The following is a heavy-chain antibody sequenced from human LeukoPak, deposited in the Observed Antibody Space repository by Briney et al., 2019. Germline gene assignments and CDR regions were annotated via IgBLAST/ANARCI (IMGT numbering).Heavy chain of an antibody. CDR2: ISGSDNTM. CDR1: EFTFGSYE. D-gene: IGHD6-13*01. V-gene: IGHV3-48*03. Sequence: PGGSLRLSCVASEFTFGSYEMIWVRQAPGKGLEWLSYISGSDNTMYYADSVKGRFTISRDNAKNSLYLQMNSLRAEDTAVYYCARVGLGHLVRDPYFDYWGQGTLVTVSS. CDR3: ARVGLGHLVRDPYFDY. J-gene: IGHJ4*02.